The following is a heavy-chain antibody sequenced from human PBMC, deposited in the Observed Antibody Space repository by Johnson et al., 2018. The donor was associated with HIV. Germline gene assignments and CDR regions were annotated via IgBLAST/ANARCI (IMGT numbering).Heavy chain of an antibody. CDR2: ISSSGSTK. Sequence: QVQLVESGGGLVKPGGSLRLSCAVSGFTFSDYYMSWIRQAPGKGLEWVSSISSSGSTKYYADSVKGRFTISRDNSKNTMYLQMNSLRAEDTAVYYCARVGSSWGRDAFDIWGQGTMVTVSS. CDR1: GFTFSDYY. V-gene: IGHV3-11*04. J-gene: IGHJ3*02. CDR3: ARVGSSWGRDAFDI. D-gene: IGHD6-13*01.